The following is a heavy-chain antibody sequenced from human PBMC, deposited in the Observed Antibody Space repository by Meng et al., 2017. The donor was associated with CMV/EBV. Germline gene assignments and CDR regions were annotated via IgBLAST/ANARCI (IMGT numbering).Heavy chain of an antibody. V-gene: IGHV3-30-3*01. CDR1: GLIFSSYA. CDR2: ISYDGSNK. CDR3: ARGYCTNGVCYREPYYGMDV. D-gene: IGHD2-8*01. Sequence: GGSLRLSCAASGLIFSSYAMHWVRQAPGKGLEWVAVISYDGSNKYYADSVRGRFTISRDNSKNTLYLQMNSLRAEDTAVYYCARGYCTNGVCYREPYYGMDVWGQGTTVTVSS. J-gene: IGHJ6*02.